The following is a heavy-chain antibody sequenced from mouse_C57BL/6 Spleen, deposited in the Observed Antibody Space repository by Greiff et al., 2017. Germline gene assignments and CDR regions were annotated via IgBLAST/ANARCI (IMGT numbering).Heavy chain of an antibody. Sequence: VQLQESGPGLVKPSQSLSLTCSVTGYSITSGYYWNWIRQFPGNKLEWMGYISYDGSNNYNPSLKNRISITRDTSKNQFFLKLNSVTTEDTATYYCASLLLDWYFDVWGTGTTVTVSS. J-gene: IGHJ1*03. CDR1: GYSITSGYY. CDR3: ASLLLDWYFDV. V-gene: IGHV3-6*01. D-gene: IGHD1-1*01. CDR2: ISYDGSN.